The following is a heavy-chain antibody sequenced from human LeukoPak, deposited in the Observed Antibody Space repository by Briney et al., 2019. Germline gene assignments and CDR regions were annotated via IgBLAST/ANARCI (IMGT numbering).Heavy chain of an antibody. Sequence: SETLSLTCTVSGGSISSSNYYWAWIRQPPGKGLEWIGNIYYSGSTYYNPSLKARIAISVDTSKNQFSLRLSSVTATDTAVYYCARVWGYSTWDNYKISKWFDPWGQGTLVIVSS. J-gene: IGHJ5*02. D-gene: IGHD3-3*01. CDR2: IYYSGST. CDR3: ARVWGYSTWDNYKISKWFDP. V-gene: IGHV4-39*01. CDR1: GGSISSSNYY.